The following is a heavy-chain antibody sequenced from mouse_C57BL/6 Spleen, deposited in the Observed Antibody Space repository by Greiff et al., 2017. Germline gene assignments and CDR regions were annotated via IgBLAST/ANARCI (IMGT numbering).Heavy chain of an antibody. CDR3: ARGDYYWYFDV. D-gene: IGHD2-4*01. Sequence: EVQLVESGGGLVKPGGSLKLSCAASGFTFSSYAMSWVRQTPEKRLEWVATISDGGSYTYYPDNVKGRFTISRDNAKNNLYLQMSHLKSEDTAMYYCARGDYYWYFDVWGTGTTVTVSS. J-gene: IGHJ1*03. CDR2: ISDGGSYT. CDR1: GFTFSSYA. V-gene: IGHV5-4*01.